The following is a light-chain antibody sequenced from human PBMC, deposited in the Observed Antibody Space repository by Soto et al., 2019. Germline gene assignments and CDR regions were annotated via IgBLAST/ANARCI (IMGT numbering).Light chain of an antibody. Sequence: EVVMTQSPDTLSVSPGERATLSCRASQSVSSSLAWYQQKPGQAPRLLIYGASSRATGIPDRFSGSGSGTDFTLTISRLEPEDFAVYYCQQYGSSRTFGQGTKVEIK. J-gene: IGKJ1*01. CDR2: GAS. CDR3: QQYGSSRT. CDR1: QSVSSS. V-gene: IGKV3-20*01.